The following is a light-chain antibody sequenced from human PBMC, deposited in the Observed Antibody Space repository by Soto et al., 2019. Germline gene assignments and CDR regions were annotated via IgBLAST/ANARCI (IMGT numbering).Light chain of an antibody. CDR3: HQRYNWPRVT. CDR2: KAS. Sequence: DIQMTQSPSTLSASVGDGVTITCRATQSISSWLAWYQQKPGKAPKLLIYKASSLESGVPSRFSGSGSGTDFTLTITSLEPEDFAVYFCHQRYNWPRVTFGQGTRLEIK. J-gene: IGKJ5*01. CDR1: QSISSW. V-gene: IGKV1-5*03.